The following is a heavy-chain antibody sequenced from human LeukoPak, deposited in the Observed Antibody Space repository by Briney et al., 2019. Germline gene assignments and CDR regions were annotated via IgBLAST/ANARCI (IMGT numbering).Heavy chain of an antibody. CDR2: IMPIFGTA. D-gene: IGHD3-22*01. Sequence: SVKVSCKASGGTFSSYAISWVRQAPGQGLEWMGRIMPIFGTANYAQKFQGRVTITTDESTSTAYMELSSLRSEDTAVYYCARDKGSGSSGYFFFDYWGQGTLVTVSS. CDR1: GGTFSSYA. J-gene: IGHJ4*02. CDR3: ARDKGSGSSGYFFFDY. V-gene: IGHV1-69*05.